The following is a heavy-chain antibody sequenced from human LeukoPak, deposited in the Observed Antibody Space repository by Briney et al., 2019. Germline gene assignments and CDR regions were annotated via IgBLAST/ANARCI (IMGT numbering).Heavy chain of an antibody. CDR1: GYTFTGYY. V-gene: IGHV1-2*02. CDR2: INPKSSGT. Sequence: GASVKVSCKASGYTFTGYYIHWVRQAPGQGLEWMGWINPKSSGTNYAQKFQGRVTMTRDTSISTAYMELSRLRSDDTAVYYCARVIGSMVRGVPYYYYYMDVWGKGTTVTVSS. D-gene: IGHD3-10*01. J-gene: IGHJ6*03. CDR3: ARVIGSMVRGVPYYYYYMDV.